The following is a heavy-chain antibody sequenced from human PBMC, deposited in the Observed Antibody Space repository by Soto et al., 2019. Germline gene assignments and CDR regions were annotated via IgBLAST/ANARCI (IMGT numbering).Heavy chain of an antibody. Sequence: EVPLLESGGGSVQPGGSLRLSCAASGFTFSSYAMTWVREAPGKGLEWVSAISGSGVYTYYANSVRGRFTISRDNSKNTLYLQLNSLRAEDTAVYYCAKYGCSSTACQSDYWGQGTRVTVSS. J-gene: IGHJ4*02. V-gene: IGHV3-23*01. CDR1: GFTFSSYA. D-gene: IGHD2-2*01. CDR3: AKYGCSSTACQSDY. CDR2: ISGSGVYT.